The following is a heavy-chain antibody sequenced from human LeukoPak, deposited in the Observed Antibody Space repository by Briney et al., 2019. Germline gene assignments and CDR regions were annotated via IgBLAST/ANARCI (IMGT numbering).Heavy chain of an antibody. CDR2: IYRSGST. Sequence: PSETLSLTCTVPGYSISSGYYWGWIRPPPGKGLEWIGSIYRSGSTYYNPSLKSRVTISEDTSKNQITLKLSSVTAADTAVYYCARAGNPGGNLASYGDYSDRGSWFDPWGQGTLVTVSS. J-gene: IGHJ5*02. D-gene: IGHD4-17*01. CDR3: ARAGNPGGNLASYGDYSDRGSWFDP. V-gene: IGHV4-38-2*02. CDR1: GYSISSGYY.